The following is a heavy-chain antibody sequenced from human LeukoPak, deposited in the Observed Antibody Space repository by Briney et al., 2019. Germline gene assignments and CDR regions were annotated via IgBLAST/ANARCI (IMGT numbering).Heavy chain of an antibody. CDR1: GFTFSSYG. V-gene: IGHV3-30*19. D-gene: IGHD3-9*01. Sequence: PGRSLRLSCAASGFTFSSYGMHWVRQAPGKGLEWVAVISYDGSNKYYADSVKGRFTISRDNSKNTLYLQMNSLRAEDTAVYYCAREGPYDILTGYRQTHKIGVKFDYWGQGTLVTVSS. CDR3: AREGPYDILTGYRQTHKIGVKFDY. CDR2: ISYDGSNK. J-gene: IGHJ4*02.